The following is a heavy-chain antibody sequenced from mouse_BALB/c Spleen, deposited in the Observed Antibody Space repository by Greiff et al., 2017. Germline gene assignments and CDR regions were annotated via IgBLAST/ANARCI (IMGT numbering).Heavy chain of an antibody. CDR3: SRYRAMITTRDYYAMDY. CDR1: GFTFSSYA. J-gene: IGHJ4*01. Sequence: EVKLMESGGGLVKPGGSLKLSCAASGFTFSSYAMSWVRQSPEKRLEWVAEISSGGSYTYYPDTVTGRFTISRDNAKNTLYLEMSSLRSEDTAMYYCSRYRAMITTRDYYAMDYWGQGTSVTVSS. CDR2: ISSGGSYT. D-gene: IGHD2-4*01. V-gene: IGHV5-9-4*01.